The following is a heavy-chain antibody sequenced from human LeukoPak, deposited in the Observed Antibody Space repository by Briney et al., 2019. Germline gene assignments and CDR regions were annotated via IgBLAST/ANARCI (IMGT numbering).Heavy chain of an antibody. J-gene: IGHJ4*02. Sequence: SVKVSCKASGGTFSSYAISWVRQAPGQGLEWMGGIIPIFGTANCAQKFQGRVTITADKSTSTAYMELSSLRSEDTAVYYCARARTDGDYFDYWGQGTLVTVSS. V-gene: IGHV1-69*06. CDR2: IIPIFGTA. D-gene: IGHD4-17*01. CDR1: GGTFSSYA. CDR3: ARARTDGDYFDY.